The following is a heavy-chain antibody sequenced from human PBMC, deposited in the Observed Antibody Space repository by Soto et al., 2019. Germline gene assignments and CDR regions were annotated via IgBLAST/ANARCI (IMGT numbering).Heavy chain of an antibody. Sequence: PGGSLRLSCAASGFTFSRYWMHWVRQAPGKGLVWVSRISSYGSETHYADSVKGRFTISRDNAKNTLYLQMKSLRADDTAVYYCASNYAYAEGYYWYGIDVWGQGTTVTVSS. V-gene: IGHV3-74*01. J-gene: IGHJ6*02. D-gene: IGHD3-16*01. CDR1: GFTFSRYW. CDR2: ISSYGSET. CDR3: ASNYAYAEGYYWYGIDV.